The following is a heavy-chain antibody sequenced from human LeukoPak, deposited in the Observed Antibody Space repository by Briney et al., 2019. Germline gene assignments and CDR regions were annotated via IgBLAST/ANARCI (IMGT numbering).Heavy chain of an antibody. D-gene: IGHD3-22*01. CDR1: GYTVTSYV. CDR3: AHSSCLSMWFKFDY. CDR2: ISAYNGNT. J-gene: IGHJ4*02. V-gene: IGHV1-18*01. Sequence: SVKVSCQASGYTVTSYVIRWGRQAPGQGLEWMGWISAYNGNTNYAQKLQRRVTMTTYAATSTAYLALRSRRSDDTAVYYCAHSSCLSMWFKFDYWGQGTLVTVSS.